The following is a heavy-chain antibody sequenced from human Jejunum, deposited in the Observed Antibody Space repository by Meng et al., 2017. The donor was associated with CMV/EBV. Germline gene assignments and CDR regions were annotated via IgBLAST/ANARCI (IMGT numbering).Heavy chain of an antibody. V-gene: IGHV3-7*01. D-gene: IGHD6-6*01. J-gene: IGHJ4*02. CDR3: ARMASSSSVY. CDR2: IKQDGSEE. Sequence: CAASGFTFSGYWMGWVRQAPGKGLEWVANIKQDGSEEYYVDSVKGRFIISRDNAKNSLYLQMNSLRAEDTAIYYCARMASSSSVYWGQGTLVTVSS. CDR1: GFTFSGYW.